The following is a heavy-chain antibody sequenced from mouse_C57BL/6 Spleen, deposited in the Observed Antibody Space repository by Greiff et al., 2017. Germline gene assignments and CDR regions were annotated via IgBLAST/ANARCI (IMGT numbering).Heavy chain of an antibody. J-gene: IGHJ2*01. D-gene: IGHD2-1*01. CDR1: GYSITSGYY. CDR2: ISYDGSN. V-gene: IGHV3-6*01. Sequence: DVKLQESGPGLVKPSQSLSLTCSVTGYSITSGYYWNWIRQFPGNKLEWMGYISYDGSNNYNPSLKNRISITRDTSKNQFFLKLNSVTTEDTATYYCARELIYYGSDYWGQGTTLTVSS. CDR3: ARELIYYGSDY.